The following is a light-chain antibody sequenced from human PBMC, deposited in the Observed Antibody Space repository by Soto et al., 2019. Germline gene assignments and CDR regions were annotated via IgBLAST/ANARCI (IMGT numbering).Light chain of an antibody. J-gene: IGKJ1*01. V-gene: IGKV4-1*01. Sequence: DIVMTQSPDSLAVSLGERVTITCKSSQSVLYSSNNKNYLAWYQQKPGQPPKLLIYWASTRESGVPDRFSGSGSGTDFTLTISSLQAEDVAVYYCQQYYSTPLTFGQGTKVDIK. CDR1: QSVLYSSNNKNY. CDR3: QQYYSTPLT. CDR2: WAS.